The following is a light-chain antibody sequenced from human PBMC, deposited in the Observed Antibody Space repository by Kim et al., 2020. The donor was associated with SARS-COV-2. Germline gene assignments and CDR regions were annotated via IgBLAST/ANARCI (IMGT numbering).Light chain of an antibody. CDR1: SGSIASNY. Sequence: GQPLTIPCTRSSGSIASNYVQWYQQRPGSAPTTVIYEDNQRPSGVPDRFSGSIDSSSNSASLTISGLKTEDEADYYCQSYDSSNWVFGGGTQLTVL. V-gene: IGLV6-57*03. CDR2: EDN. CDR3: QSYDSSNWV. J-gene: IGLJ3*02.